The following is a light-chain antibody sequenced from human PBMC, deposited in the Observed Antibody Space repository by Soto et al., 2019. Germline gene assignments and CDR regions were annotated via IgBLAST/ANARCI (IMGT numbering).Light chain of an antibody. CDR2: GVS. CDR3: MQSTQLPPT. Sequence: DVVMTQTPLSLSVAPGQPASISCKSSQSLLHITGETFLFWYLQKPGQSPQLLIYGVSTRVSGVPDRFSGSGSGTDFTLEISRVETDDVDIYYCMQSTQLPPTFGQGTRLGIE. V-gene: IGKV2D-29*02. CDR1: QSLLHITGETF. J-gene: IGKJ5*01.